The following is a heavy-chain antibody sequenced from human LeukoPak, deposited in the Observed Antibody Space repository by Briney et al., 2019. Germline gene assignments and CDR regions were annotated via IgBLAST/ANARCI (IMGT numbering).Heavy chain of an antibody. V-gene: IGHV4-30-2*01. CDR2: IYHSGST. Sequence: PSQTLSLTCAVSGGSISSGGYSWSWIRQPPGKGLEWIGYIYHSGSTYYNPSLKSRVTISVDRSKNQFSLKLSSVTAADTAVYYCARNKLLYYDILTGEYYYYGMGVWGQGTTVTVSS. CDR3: ARNKLLYYDILTGEYYYYGMGV. D-gene: IGHD3-9*01. J-gene: IGHJ6*02. CDR1: GGSISSGGYS.